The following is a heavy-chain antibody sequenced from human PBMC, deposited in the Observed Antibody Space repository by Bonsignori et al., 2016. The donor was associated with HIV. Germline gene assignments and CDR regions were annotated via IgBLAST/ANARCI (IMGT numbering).Heavy chain of an antibody. CDR2: INPSGGST. Sequence: ASVKVSCKASGNTFTSYYMHWVRQAPGQGLEWMGIINPSGGSTSYAQKFQGRVTMTRDTSTSTVYMELSSLRSEDTAVYYCARGCSSTSCYSPALGTLYYFDDWGQGTLVTVSS. CDR1: GNTFTSYY. CDR3: ARGCSSTSCYSPALGTLYYFDD. V-gene: IGHV1-46*01. D-gene: IGHD2-2*01. J-gene: IGHJ4*02.